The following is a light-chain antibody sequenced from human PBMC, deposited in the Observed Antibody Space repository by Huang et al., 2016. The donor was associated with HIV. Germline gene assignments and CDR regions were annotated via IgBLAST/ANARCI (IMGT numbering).Light chain of an antibody. CDR1: QCGSSG. V-gene: IGKV3-15*01. Sequence: EIVMTQSPATLSVSPGERATLSCRASQCGSSGLAWYQQRPGQPPRLLVYGASTRAAGIPARFSGSRSGTEFTLTVSSLQSEDFAVYYCQQYNNWPLTFGQGSKLEIK. J-gene: IGKJ2*01. CDR2: GAS. CDR3: QQYNNWPLT.